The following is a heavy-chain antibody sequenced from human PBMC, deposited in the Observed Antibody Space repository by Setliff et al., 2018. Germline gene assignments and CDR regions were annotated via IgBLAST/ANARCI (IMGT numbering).Heavy chain of an antibody. Sequence: SVKVSCKTSGYTFTNYDINWVRQATGHGLEWMGWIIPILGIANYAQKFQGRVTITTDESTSTAYMELSSLRSEDTVVYYCARDRAYYDILAGYYTHDAFDIWGQGTMVTVSS. CDR2: IIPILGIA. D-gene: IGHD3-9*01. CDR1: GYTFTNYD. V-gene: IGHV1-69*10. CDR3: ARDRAYYDILAGYYTHDAFDI. J-gene: IGHJ3*02.